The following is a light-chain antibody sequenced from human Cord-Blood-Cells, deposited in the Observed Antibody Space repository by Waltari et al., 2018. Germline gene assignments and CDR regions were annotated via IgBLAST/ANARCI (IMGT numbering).Light chain of an antibody. J-gene: IGKJ1*01. V-gene: IGKV1-39*01. CDR3: QQSYSTPRT. Sequence: DIQMTQSPSSLSASVGDRVTITCQASQSISSYLNWYQQKPGKAPKLRIYAASRLQSGVPSRFSGSGSGTDCTRTISSLQPEDFATYYCQQSYSTPRTFGQGTKVEIK. CDR2: AAS. CDR1: QSISSY.